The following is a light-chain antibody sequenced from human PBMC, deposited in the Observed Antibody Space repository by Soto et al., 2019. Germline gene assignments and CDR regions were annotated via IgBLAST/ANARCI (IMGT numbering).Light chain of an antibody. CDR3: CSYAGIYTWV. J-gene: IGLJ3*02. V-gene: IGLV2-11*01. CDR2: DVS. CDR1: SSDVGAYNY. Sequence: QSALTQPRSVSGSPGQSVTISCTGTSSDVGAYNYVSWYQQHPGKAPKLMIYDVSERPSGVPDRFSGSKSGNTASLTISGLQAEDEADYYCCSYAGIYTWVFGGGTKVTVL.